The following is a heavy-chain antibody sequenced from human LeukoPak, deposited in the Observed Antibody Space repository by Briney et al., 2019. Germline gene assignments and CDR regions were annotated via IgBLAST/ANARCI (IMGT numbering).Heavy chain of an antibody. CDR3: AREFSGTSIAARVFAS. Sequence: PSETLSLTCTVSGGSITSYYWSYIRQPAGKGLEWIGRIHTSGSTNYNPSLKSRVTMSVDTSKNQFSLKLSSVTAADTAIYYCAREFSGTSIAARVFASWAQGTLVTVSS. J-gene: IGHJ4*02. V-gene: IGHV4-4*07. CDR2: IHTSGST. CDR1: GGSITSYY. D-gene: IGHD6-6*01.